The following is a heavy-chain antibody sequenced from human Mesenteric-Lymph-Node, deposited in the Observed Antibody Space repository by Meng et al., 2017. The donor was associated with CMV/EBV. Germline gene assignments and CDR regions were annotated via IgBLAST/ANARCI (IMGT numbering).Heavy chain of an antibody. CDR1: GFTFSSYW. Sequence: GGSLRLSCAASGFTFSSYWMSWVRQAPGKGLEWVANIKQDGSKKYYVDSVKGRFTISRDNAKNSLYLQMNSLRAEDTAVYYCARVNVVVPAARSGDFDYWGQGTLVTVSS. J-gene: IGHJ4*02. D-gene: IGHD2-2*01. CDR2: IKQDGSKK. CDR3: ARVNVVVPAARSGDFDY. V-gene: IGHV3-7*01.